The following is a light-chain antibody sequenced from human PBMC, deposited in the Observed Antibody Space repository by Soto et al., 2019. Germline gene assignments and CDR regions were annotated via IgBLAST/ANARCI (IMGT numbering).Light chain of an antibody. V-gene: IGKV3-11*01. CDR2: DAS. J-gene: IGKJ1*01. Sequence: EIVLTQSPATLSLSPGEGATLSCRASQSVSSYLAWYQQKLGQAPRLLIYDASNRATGIPARFSGSGSGTDFTLTISSLEPEDFAVYYCQQYGSSPRTFGQGTKVDIK. CDR3: QQYGSSPRT. CDR1: QSVSSY.